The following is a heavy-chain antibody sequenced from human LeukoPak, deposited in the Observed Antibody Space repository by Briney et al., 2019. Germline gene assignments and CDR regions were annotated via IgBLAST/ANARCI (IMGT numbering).Heavy chain of an antibody. CDR3: TSNEGSQTHFDY. D-gene: IGHD1-1*01. CDR2: IIPIFGTA. CDR1: GGTFSSYA. J-gene: IGHJ4*02. V-gene: IGHV1-69*13. Sequence: VASVKVSCKASGGTFSSYAISWVRQAPGQGLEWMGGIIPIFGTANYAQEFQGRVTITADESTSTAYMELSSLKTEDTAVYYCTSNEGSQTHFDYWGQGTLVTVSS.